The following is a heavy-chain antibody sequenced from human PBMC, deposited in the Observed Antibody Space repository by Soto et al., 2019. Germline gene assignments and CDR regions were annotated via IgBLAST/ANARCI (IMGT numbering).Heavy chain of an antibody. D-gene: IGHD2-2*01. CDR2: INHSGST. CDR1: GGSFSGYY. Sequence: PSETLSLTCAVYGGSFSGYYWSWIRQPPGKGLEWIGEINHSGSTNYNPSLKSRVTISVDTSKNQFSLKLSSVTAADTAVYYCARVPPAAIEGYYYYMDVWGKGTTVTVSS. V-gene: IGHV4-34*01. J-gene: IGHJ6*03. CDR3: ARVPPAAIEGYYYYMDV.